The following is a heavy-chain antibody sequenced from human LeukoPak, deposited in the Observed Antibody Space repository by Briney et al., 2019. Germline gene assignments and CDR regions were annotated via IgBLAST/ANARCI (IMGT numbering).Heavy chain of an antibody. D-gene: IGHD1-1*01. CDR2: IRGQVYAGTT. Sequence: GRSLRLSCTASGFAFGDYAISWVRQPPGKGLEWVGFIRGQVYAGTTEYAASVKGRFTISRDDAKSIAYLQMNSLKTEDTAVYYCTRDRSGTLSTGGGQGTLVTVSS. V-gene: IGHV3-49*04. CDR1: GFAFGDYA. J-gene: IGHJ4*02. CDR3: TRDRSGTLSTG.